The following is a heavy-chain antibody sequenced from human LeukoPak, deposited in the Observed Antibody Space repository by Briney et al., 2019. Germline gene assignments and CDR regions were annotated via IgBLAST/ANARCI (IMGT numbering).Heavy chain of an antibody. Sequence: QPGGSLRLSCAASGFTFSSYSMNWVRQAPGKGLEWVSYISSSSSTIYYADSVKGRFTISRDNAKNSLYLQMNSLRAEDTAVYYCARDSVHSTGPHWFDPWGQGTLVTVSS. J-gene: IGHJ5*02. D-gene: IGHD6-25*01. CDR1: GFTFSSYS. V-gene: IGHV3-48*04. CDR3: ARDSVHSTGPHWFDP. CDR2: ISSSSSTI.